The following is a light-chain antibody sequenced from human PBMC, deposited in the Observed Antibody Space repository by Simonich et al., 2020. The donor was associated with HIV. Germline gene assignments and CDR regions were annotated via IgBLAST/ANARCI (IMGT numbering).Light chain of an antibody. CDR1: SSNIGAGYD. J-gene: IGLJ2*01. V-gene: IGLV1-40*01. Sequence: QSVLTQPPSVSGAPGQRVTISCTGISSNIGAGYDVHWYQQLPGTAPKLLLTDTSNRPAGVPDRFSGSKSGTSASLAITGRQAEDEADYYCAAWDDSLNGVVFGGGTKLTVL. CDR2: DTS. CDR3: AAWDDSLNGVV.